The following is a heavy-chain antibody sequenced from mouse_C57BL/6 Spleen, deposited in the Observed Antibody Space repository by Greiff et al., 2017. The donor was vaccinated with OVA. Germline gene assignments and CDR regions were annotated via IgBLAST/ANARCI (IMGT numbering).Heavy chain of an antibody. CDR1: GYTFTSYW. CDR3: ARRGDDFTFDY. CDR2: IYPSDSET. J-gene: IGHJ2*01. D-gene: IGHD2-4*01. V-gene: IGHV1-61*01. Sequence: VQLQQPGAELVRPGSSVKLSCKASGYTFTSYWMDWVKQRPGQGLEWIGNIYPSDSETHYNQKFKDKATLTVDKSSSTAYMQLSSLTSEDSAVYYCARRGDDFTFDYWGQGTTLTVSS.